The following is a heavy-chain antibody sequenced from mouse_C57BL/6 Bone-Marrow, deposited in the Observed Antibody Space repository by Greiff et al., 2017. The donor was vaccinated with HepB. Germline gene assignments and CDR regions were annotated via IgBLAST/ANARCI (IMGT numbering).Heavy chain of an antibody. Sequence: VQLQQSGPELVKPGASVKISCKASGYAFSSSWMNWVKQRPGQGLEWIGRIYPGDGDTNYNGKFKGKATLTADKSSSTAYMQLSSLTSEDSAVYFCASRMVYYSNFDYWGQGTTLTVSS. D-gene: IGHD2-5*01. J-gene: IGHJ2*01. CDR2: IYPGDGDT. CDR1: GYAFSSSW. CDR3: ASRMVYYSNFDY. V-gene: IGHV1-82*01.